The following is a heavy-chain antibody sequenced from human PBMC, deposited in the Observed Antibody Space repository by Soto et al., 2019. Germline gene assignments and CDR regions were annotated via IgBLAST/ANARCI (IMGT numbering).Heavy chain of an antibody. CDR3: ERDDYDMVFDY. CDR2: ISAYNGNT. Sequence: QVQLGQSGAEVKNPGASVKDSCKASGYTFTRYGISWVRQAPGQGLEWMGWISAYNGNTNYAQKLQGRVTMTTDTSTSTAYMELRSLRSDDTAVYYCERDDYDMVFDYWGQETLVTVSS. CDR1: GYTFTRYG. D-gene: IGHD3-9*01. J-gene: IGHJ4*02. V-gene: IGHV1-18*01.